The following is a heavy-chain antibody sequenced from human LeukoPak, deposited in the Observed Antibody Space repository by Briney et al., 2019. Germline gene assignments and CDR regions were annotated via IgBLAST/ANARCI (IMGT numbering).Heavy chain of an antibody. V-gene: IGHV4-59*01. CDR2: IYYSGST. J-gene: IGHJ3*02. Sequence: PSETLSLTCTVSGGSISSYYWSWIRQPPGKGLEWIGDIYYSGSTNYNPSLKSRVTISVDTSKNQFSLKLSSVTAADTAVYYCARESDSSGYYDAFDIWGQGTMVTVSS. CDR3: ARESDSSGYYDAFDI. D-gene: IGHD3-22*01. CDR1: GGSISSYY.